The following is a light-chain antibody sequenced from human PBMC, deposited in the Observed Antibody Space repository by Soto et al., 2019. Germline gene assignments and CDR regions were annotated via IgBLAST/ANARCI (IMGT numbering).Light chain of an antibody. J-gene: IGKJ1*01. CDR2: DAS. Sequence: EIVMTQSPCTLSVSPGERATLFCRARQSVSSSLAWYQQKPGQAPRLFIYDASTSATGIPARFSGSGSGTEFTLTISSLQSEDFAVYYCQQYNSWPETFGQGTKVDIK. CDR1: QSVSSS. V-gene: IGKV3-15*01. CDR3: QQYNSWPET.